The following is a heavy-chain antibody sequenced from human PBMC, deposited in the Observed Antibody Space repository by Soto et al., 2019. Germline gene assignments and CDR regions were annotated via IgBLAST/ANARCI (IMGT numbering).Heavy chain of an antibody. Sequence: QEQLVQSGAEVKKPGASVKVSCKASGYSFTDYYVHWVRQAPGQGLEWMGWINPNSGGTNYAQKFQGRVSMTRDTSTSTLYMELSSLRSDDTAVFYCARGGYCSSINCYAGYYYGMDVWGQGTTVTVSS. J-gene: IGHJ6*02. CDR3: ARGGYCSSINCYAGYYYGMDV. D-gene: IGHD2-2*03. CDR1: GYSFTDYY. V-gene: IGHV1-2*02. CDR2: INPNSGGT.